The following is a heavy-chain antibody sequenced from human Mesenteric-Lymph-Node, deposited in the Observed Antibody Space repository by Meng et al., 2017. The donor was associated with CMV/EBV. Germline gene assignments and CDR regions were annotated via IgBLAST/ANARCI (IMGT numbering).Heavy chain of an antibody. Sequence: ASVKVSCKASGYTFTGYYMHWVRQAPGQGLEWMGWINPNSGGAMTAQQFQGRVTMTRETSIGTAYMELSSLSSDDTAVYYCARQMTSTTMIVVIINRGIDVWGQETTVTVSS. J-gene: IGHJ6*02. D-gene: IGHD3-22*01. CDR3: ARQMTSTTMIVVIINRGIDV. CDR2: INPNSGGA. V-gene: IGHV1-2*02. CDR1: GYTFTGYY.